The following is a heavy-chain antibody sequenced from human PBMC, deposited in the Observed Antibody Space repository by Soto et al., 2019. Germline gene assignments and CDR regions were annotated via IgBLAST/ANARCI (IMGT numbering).Heavy chain of an antibody. J-gene: IGHJ5*02. D-gene: IGHD1-26*01. Sequence: QVQLQESGPGPVKPSQTLSLTCTVSGGSISSGGYYWSWIRQHPGKGLEWIGYIYYSGSTYYNPSLKSRVTISVDTSKNQFSLKLSSVTAADTAVYYCARGGSGSYWFDPWGQGTLVTVSS. V-gene: IGHV4-31*03. CDR1: GGSISSGGYY. CDR3: ARGGSGSYWFDP. CDR2: IYYSGST.